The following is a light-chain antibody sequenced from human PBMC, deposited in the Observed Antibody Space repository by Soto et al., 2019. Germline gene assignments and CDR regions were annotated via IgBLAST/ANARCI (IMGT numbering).Light chain of an antibody. V-gene: IGKV3-11*01. CDR2: DAS. Sequence: EIVLTQSPATLSLSPGERATLSCRASQSVSRYLAWYQQKPGQAPRLLIYDASNRATGIPDRFSGSGSGTDFTLTISSLEPEDFAVYYCQKRSNWPPITFGQGTRLEIK. CDR1: QSVSRY. CDR3: QKRSNWPPIT. J-gene: IGKJ5*01.